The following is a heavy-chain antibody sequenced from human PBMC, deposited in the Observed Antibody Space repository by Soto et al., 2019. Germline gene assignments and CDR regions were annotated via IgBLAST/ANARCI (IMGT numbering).Heavy chain of an antibody. Sequence: QITLKESGPALVKPTQTLTLTCTFSGFSLSTSGVGVAWIRQPPGKALEWLALIYWDDDKRYRPFLESRFTITKDTSKIQVVLTMTSMDSVDTATYYCAYLPCSGGSCYWFSFSGMDVWGQGTTVTVSS. CDR1: GFSLSTSGVG. V-gene: IGHV2-5*02. CDR2: IYWDDDK. D-gene: IGHD2-15*01. J-gene: IGHJ6*02. CDR3: AYLPCSGGSCYWFSFSGMDV.